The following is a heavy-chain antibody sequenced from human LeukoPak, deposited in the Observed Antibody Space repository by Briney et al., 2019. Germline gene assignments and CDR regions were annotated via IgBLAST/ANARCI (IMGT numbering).Heavy chain of an antibody. Sequence: SETLSLTCTVSGGSVNSGGYYWGWLRQPPGKGLEWIGSIYYSGSTYSDPSLKSRVTMSVDTSKNQFSLKLSSVTAADTAVYYCARDAGGNSGPAEYFQHWGQGTLVTVSS. V-gene: IGHV4-39*07. CDR1: GGSVNSGGYY. J-gene: IGHJ1*01. D-gene: IGHD4-23*01. CDR3: ARDAGGNSGPAEYFQH. CDR2: IYYSGST.